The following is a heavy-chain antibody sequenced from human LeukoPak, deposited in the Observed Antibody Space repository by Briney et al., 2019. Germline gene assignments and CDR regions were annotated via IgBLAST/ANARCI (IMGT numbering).Heavy chain of an antibody. J-gene: IGHJ3*02. CDR1: GYTFTSYD. CDR2: MNPNSGNT. CDR3: ARVLYYYDSSGYYDAFDI. D-gene: IGHD3-22*01. Sequence: ASVKVSCKASGYTFTSYDINWVRQATGQGLEWMGWMNPNSGNTGYAQKFQGRVTMTRNTSISAAYMELSSLRSEDTAVYYCARVLYYYDSSGYYDAFDIWGQGTMVTVSS. V-gene: IGHV1-8*01.